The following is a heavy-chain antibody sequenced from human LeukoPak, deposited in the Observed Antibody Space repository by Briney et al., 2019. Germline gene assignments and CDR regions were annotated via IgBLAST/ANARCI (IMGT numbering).Heavy chain of an antibody. V-gene: IGHV3-43*02. CDR1: GFTFDDYA. Sequence: GGSLRLSCAASGFTFDDYAMHWVRHAPGKRLEWVSLISGDGGSTYYADSVKGRFTISRDNSKNSLYLQMNSLRTEDTALYYCAKGGYCSGGSCYSYFDYWGQGTLVTVSS. J-gene: IGHJ4*02. CDR2: ISGDGGST. D-gene: IGHD2-15*01. CDR3: AKGGYCSGGSCYSYFDY.